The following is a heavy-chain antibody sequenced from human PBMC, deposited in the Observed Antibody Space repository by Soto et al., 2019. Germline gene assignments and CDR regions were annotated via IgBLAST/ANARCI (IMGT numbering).Heavy chain of an antibody. D-gene: IGHD4-17*01. J-gene: IGHJ5*02. CDR1: GGSISSYY. CDR3: ARSPRGTVTISPRHWFDP. Sequence: QVQLQESGPGLVKPSETLSLTCTVSGGSISSYYWSWIRQPPGKGLEWIGYIYYSGSTNYNPSLKSRVTISVDTSKNQFSLKLSSVTAADTAVYYCARSPRGTVTISPRHWFDPWGQGTLVTVSS. CDR2: IYYSGST. V-gene: IGHV4-59*08.